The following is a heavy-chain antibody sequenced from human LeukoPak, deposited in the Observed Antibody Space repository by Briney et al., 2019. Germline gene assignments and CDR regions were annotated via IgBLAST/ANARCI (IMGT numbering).Heavy chain of an antibody. CDR1: GYSFTNYG. CDR2: ISTDNGYT. V-gene: IGHV1-18*03. Sequence: GASVKVSCKASGYSFTNYGISWARQAPGQGLEWMGWISTDNGYTNYGQNLQGRLTITRDTSASTAYMELSSLRSEDMAVYYCARGGNMITFGGVIVTPAEYFQHWGQGTLVTVSS. J-gene: IGHJ1*01. CDR3: ARGGNMITFGGVIVTPAEYFQH. D-gene: IGHD3-16*02.